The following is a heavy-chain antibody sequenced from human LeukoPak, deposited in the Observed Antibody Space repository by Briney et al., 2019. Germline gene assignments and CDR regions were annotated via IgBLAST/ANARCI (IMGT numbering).Heavy chain of an antibody. V-gene: IGHV3-66*01. CDR1: GFTFSSYW. CDR3: ARWGGDIVVVPAANNWLDP. Sequence: QAGGSLRLSCTASGFTFSSYWMQWVRQAPGKGLEWVSVIYSGGSTYYADSVKGRFTISRDNFKNTVYLQMNSLRAEDTAVYYCARWGGDIVVVPAANNWLDPWGQGTLVTVSS. CDR2: IYSGGST. J-gene: IGHJ5*02. D-gene: IGHD2-2*01.